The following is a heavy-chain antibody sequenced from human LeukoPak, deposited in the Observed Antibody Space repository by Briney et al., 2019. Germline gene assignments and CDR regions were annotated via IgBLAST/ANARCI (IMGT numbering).Heavy chain of an antibody. Sequence: GGSLRLSCAGSGITFSVFALSWVRQAPGKGLEWVSAISGSGGSTYYADSVKGRFTISRDNSKNTLYLPMNSLRAEGTAIYYCPKGMKYGDNWGQGTLVTVSS. D-gene: IGHD2-2*01. CDR3: PKGMKYGDN. CDR2: ISGSGGST. V-gene: IGHV3-23*01. CDR1: GITFSVFA. J-gene: IGHJ4*02.